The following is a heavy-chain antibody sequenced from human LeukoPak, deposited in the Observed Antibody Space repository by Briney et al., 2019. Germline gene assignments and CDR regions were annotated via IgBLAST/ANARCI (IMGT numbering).Heavy chain of an antibody. CDR2: ISAYNGNT. V-gene: IGHV1-18*01. D-gene: IGHD2-2*02. CDR3: ARDPHIVVVPAAIRGWFDP. CDR1: GYTFTNYG. J-gene: IGHJ5*02. Sequence: AASVKVSCKASGYTFTNYGISWVRQAPGQGLEWMGWISAYNGNTNYAQKLQGRVTMTTDTSTSTAYMELRSLRSDDTAVYYCARDPHIVVVPAAIRGWFDPWGQGTLVTVS.